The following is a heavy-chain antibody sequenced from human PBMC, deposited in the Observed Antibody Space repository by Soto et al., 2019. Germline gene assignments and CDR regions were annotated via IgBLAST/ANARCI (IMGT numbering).Heavy chain of an antibody. CDR3: ATSGYSSSWGLSDYYGMDV. D-gene: IGHD6-13*01. J-gene: IGHJ6*02. V-gene: IGHV4-31*03. Sequence: SETLSLTCTVSGGSISSGGYYWSWIRQHPGKGLEWIGYIYYSGSTYYNPSLKSRVTISVDTSKNQFSLKLSSVTAADTAVYYCATSGYSSSWGLSDYYGMDVWGQGTTVTVSS. CDR2: IYYSGST. CDR1: GGSISSGGYY.